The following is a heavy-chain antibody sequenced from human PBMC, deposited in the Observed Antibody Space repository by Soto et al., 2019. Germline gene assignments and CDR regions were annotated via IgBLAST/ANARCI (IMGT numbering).Heavy chain of an antibody. D-gene: IGHD5-12*01. CDR2: IIPIFGTA. CDR1: GGTFSSYA. Sequence: QVQLVQSGAEVKKPGSSVKVSCKASGGTFSSYAISWVRQAPGQGLEWMGGIIPIFGTANYAQKFQGRVTITADESTSTAYMELSSLRSEDTAVYYCARLDQVEMATYERPYYFDYWGQGTLVTVSS. CDR3: ARLDQVEMATYERPYYFDY. V-gene: IGHV1-69*01. J-gene: IGHJ4*02.